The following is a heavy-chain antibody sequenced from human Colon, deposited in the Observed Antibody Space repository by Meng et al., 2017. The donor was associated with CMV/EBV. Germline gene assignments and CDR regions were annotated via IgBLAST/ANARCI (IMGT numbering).Heavy chain of an antibody. V-gene: IGHV4-59*01. CDR2: MSYSGST. Sequence: SETLSLTCTVSGGSRSYYWSWIRQPPGKGLEWIGSMSYSGSTDYKSSLKSRVTISGDTSKNQFSLKLSSVTAADTAVYFCARTKREQWLGIVTLYFDLWGRGTLVTVSS. CDR1: GGSRSYY. D-gene: IGHD6-19*01. CDR3: ARTKREQWLGIVTLYFDL. J-gene: IGHJ2*01.